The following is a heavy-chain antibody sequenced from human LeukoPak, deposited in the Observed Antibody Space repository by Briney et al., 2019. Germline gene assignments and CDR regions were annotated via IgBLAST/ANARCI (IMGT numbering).Heavy chain of an antibody. D-gene: IGHD5-18*01. CDR3: ARDTAMVPPFDY. J-gene: IGHJ4*02. Sequence: PGGSLRLSCAASGFTFSSYSVNWVRQVPGKGLEWVSSISSSSSYIYYADSVKGRFTISRDNAKNSLYLQMNSLRAEDTAVYYCARDTAMVPPFDYWGQGTLVTVSS. CDR2: ISSSSSYI. V-gene: IGHV3-21*01. CDR1: GFTFSSYS.